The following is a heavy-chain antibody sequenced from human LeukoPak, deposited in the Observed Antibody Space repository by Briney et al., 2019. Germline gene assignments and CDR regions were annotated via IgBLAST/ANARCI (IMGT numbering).Heavy chain of an antibody. CDR2: IYHSGST. D-gene: IGHD3-16*02. CDR3: ARRLVVLQGFDY. CDR1: GYSISSGYY. J-gene: IGHJ4*02. Sequence: SETLSLTCAVSGYSISSGYYWGWIRQPPGKGLEWIGSIYHSGSTYYNPSLKSRVTISVDTSKNQFSLKLSSVTAADTAVYYCARRLVVLQGFDYWGRGSLVTVSS. V-gene: IGHV4-38-2*01.